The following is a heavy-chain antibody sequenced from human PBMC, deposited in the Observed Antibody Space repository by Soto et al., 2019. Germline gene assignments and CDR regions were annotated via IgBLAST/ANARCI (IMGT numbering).Heavy chain of an antibody. CDR2: ISGYNGNT. CDR3: AREYGMDV. J-gene: IGHJ6*02. V-gene: IGHV1-18*01. Sequence: QVQLVQSGAEVKKPGASVNVSCKASGYSFHTYAISWVRQAPGQGLEGVGWISGYNGNTNYAQKFQGRVTLTRDTSTKTAFMELRSLTGDDTAVYYCAREYGMDVWGQGTTVTVSS. CDR1: GYSFHTYA.